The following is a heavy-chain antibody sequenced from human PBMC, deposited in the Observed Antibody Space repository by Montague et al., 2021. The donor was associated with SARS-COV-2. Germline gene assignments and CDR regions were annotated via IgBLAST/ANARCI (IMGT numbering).Heavy chain of an antibody. J-gene: IGHJ5*02. CDR3: ERGARHGYGFRLGSFDP. Sequence: SETLSLTCSVFGGSFRGSYWNCIRLHPGHRLELNGEINLSRSTKYNPSLKSRVTMSVDTSKNQFSLKLSSVTAADTAVYYCERGARHGYGFRLGSFDPWGQGTLVTVSS. D-gene: IGHD3-10*01. CDR2: INLSRST. CDR1: GGSFRGSY. V-gene: IGHV4-34*01.